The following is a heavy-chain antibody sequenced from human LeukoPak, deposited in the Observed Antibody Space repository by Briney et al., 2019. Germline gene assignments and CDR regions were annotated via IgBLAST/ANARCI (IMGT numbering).Heavy chain of an antibody. J-gene: IGHJ6*02. D-gene: IGHD7-27*01. CDR1: GFTFSSYS. CDR3: ARDLGARTGEYYYGMDV. V-gene: IGHV3-21*01. Sequence: PGGSLRLSCAASGFTFSSYSMNWVRQAPGKGLEWVSSISSSSSYIYYADSVKGRFTISRDNAKNSLYLQMNSLRAEDTAVYYCARDLGARTGEYYYGMDVWGQGTTATVSS. CDR2: ISSSSSYI.